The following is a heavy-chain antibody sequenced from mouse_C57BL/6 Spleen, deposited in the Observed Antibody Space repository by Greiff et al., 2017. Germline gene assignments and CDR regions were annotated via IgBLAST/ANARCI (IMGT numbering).Heavy chain of an antibody. J-gene: IGHJ2*01. CDR2: IYPGDGDT. CDR3: ARSDYGNYVGY. Sequence: VQLKESGAELVKPGASVKISCKASGYAFSSYWMNWVKQRPGKGLEWIGQIYPGDGDTNYNGKFKGKATLTADKSSSTAYMQLSSLTSEDSAVYFCARSDYGNYVGYWGQGTTLTVSS. CDR1: GYAFSSYW. D-gene: IGHD2-1*01. V-gene: IGHV1-80*01.